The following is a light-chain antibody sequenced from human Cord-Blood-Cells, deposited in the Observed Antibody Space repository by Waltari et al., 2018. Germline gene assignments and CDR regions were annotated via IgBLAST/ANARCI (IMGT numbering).Light chain of an antibody. Sequence: QSALTQPPSASGSPGQSVTIPCTGTSSAVGGYNSVSWYQQHPGKAPKLMIYEVSKRPSGVPDRFSGSKSGNTASLTVSGLQAEDEADYYCSSYAGSNNFDVFGTGTKVTVL. CDR2: EVS. V-gene: IGLV2-8*01. CDR1: SSAVGGYNS. J-gene: IGLJ1*01. CDR3: SSYAGSNNFDV.